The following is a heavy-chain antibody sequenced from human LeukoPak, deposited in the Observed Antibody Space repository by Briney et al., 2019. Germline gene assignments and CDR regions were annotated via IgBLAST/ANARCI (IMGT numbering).Heavy chain of an antibody. D-gene: IGHD1-1*01. CDR2: IRYDGSNK. V-gene: IGHV3-30*02. CDR1: GFTFSSYG. CDR3: AKDQGYNWNSYYFDY. Sequence: GGSLRLSCAASGFTFSSYGMHWVRQAPGKGLEWVAFIRYDGSNKYYADSVKGRFTISRDNSKNTLYLQMNSLRAEDTAVYYCAKDQGYNWNSYYFDYWGQGTLVTVSS. J-gene: IGHJ4*02.